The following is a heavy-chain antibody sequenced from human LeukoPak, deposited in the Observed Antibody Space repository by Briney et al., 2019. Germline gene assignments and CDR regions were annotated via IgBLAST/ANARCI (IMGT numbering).Heavy chain of an antibody. CDR1: GDSFSAYY. J-gene: IGHJ6*03. CDR2: IYSSGNT. Sequence: SQTLSLTCTVSGDSFSAYYWSWIRQPPGRGLEWIGYIYSSGNTNYNPSLKSRVTISVGTSKKQHSLKLTSVTAADTAVYYCAIHTNVDISSFMDVWGKGTTVTVSS. CDR3: AIHTNVDISSFMDV. V-gene: IGHV4-4*09. D-gene: IGHD2-8*01.